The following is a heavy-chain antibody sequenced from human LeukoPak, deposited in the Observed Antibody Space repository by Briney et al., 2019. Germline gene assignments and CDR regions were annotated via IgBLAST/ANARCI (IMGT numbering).Heavy chain of an antibody. D-gene: IGHD2-2*01. CDR3: ATPSSTSRWYFDL. Sequence: PSETLSLTCTVSGASISSYYWSWIRQPPGKGLEWIAYISYSGSTNYNPSLKSRVTISVDTSKNQFSLKLTSVTAADTAVYYCATPSSTSRWYFDLWGRGTLVTVSS. V-gene: IGHV4-59*01. CDR1: GASISSYY. CDR2: ISYSGST. J-gene: IGHJ2*01.